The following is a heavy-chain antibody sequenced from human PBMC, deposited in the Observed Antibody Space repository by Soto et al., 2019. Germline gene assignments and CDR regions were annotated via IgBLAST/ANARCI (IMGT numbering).Heavy chain of an antibody. Sequence: ASVKVSCKASGYTFTSYAMHWVRQAPGQRLEWMGWINAGNGNTKYSQKFQGRVTITRDTSASTAYMELSSLRSEDTAVYYCARDSSGYYPRFDPWGQGTLVTVSS. CDR3: ARDSSGYYPRFDP. CDR2: INAGNGNT. D-gene: IGHD3-22*01. V-gene: IGHV1-3*01. CDR1: GYTFTSYA. J-gene: IGHJ5*02.